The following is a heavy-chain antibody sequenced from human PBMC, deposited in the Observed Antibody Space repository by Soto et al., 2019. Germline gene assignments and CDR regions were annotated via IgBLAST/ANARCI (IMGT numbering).Heavy chain of an antibody. D-gene: IGHD4-17*01. CDR1: GFTFSSSW. CDR2: INPDGSVA. CDR3: SRDPNGDYVGGFEM. V-gene: IGHV3-7*01. Sequence: GGSLRLSCAASGFTFSSSWMAWVRQAPGKGLEWVALINPDGSVASYVGSVRGRFIISRDNAQNSLYLQMNSVSAEDTAVYYCSRDPNGDYVGGFEMWGQGTMVTVSS. J-gene: IGHJ3*02.